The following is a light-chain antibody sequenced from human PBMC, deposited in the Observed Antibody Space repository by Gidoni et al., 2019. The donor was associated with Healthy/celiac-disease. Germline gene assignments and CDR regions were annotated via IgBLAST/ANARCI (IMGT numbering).Light chain of an antibody. CDR1: QSISSY. J-gene: IGKJ1*01. V-gene: IGKV1-39*01. CDR3: QQSYSTRWT. Sequence: DIQMTTSPSSLSASVGDRVTSTCRASQSISSYVNWYQQKPGKAPKLLIYAASSLQSGVPSRFSGSGSGTDFTLTISSLQPEDFATYYCQQSYSTRWTFGQGTKVEIK. CDR2: AAS.